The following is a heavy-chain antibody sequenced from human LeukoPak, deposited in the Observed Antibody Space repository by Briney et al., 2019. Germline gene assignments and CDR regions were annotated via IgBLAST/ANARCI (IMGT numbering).Heavy chain of an antibody. CDR1: GVTFSSSA. V-gene: IGHV3-23*01. CDR2: ISGSGGST. Sequence: GGSLRLSCTASGVTFSSSAMSWVRQAPGKGLEWVSGISGSGGSTCYADSVKGRFTISRDNPKNTLYLQMNTLRAEDTAVYYCATLGYCSSTSCYGYYYGMDVWGQGTTVTVSS. CDR3: ATLGYCSSTSCYGYYYGMDV. D-gene: IGHD2-2*01. J-gene: IGHJ6*02.